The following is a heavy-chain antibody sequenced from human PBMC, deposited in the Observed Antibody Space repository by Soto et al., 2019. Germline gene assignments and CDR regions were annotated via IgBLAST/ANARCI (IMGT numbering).Heavy chain of an antibody. CDR2: INHSGST. D-gene: IGHD2-2*01. V-gene: IGHV4-34*01. CDR3: ARAGGQMGSGTSCVPALVGWFDP. Sequence: SETLSLTCAVYGGSFSGYYWSWIRQPPGKGLEWIGEINHSGSTNYNPSLKSRVTISVDTSKNQFSLKLSSVTAADTAVYYCARAGGQMGSGTSCVPALVGWFDPWGQGTLVTVSS. CDR1: GGSFSGYY. J-gene: IGHJ5*02.